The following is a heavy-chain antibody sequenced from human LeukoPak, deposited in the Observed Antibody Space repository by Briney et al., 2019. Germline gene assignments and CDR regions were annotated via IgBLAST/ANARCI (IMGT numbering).Heavy chain of an antibody. CDR1: GYSFTGYY. J-gene: IGHJ6*02. Sequence: WASVKVSCKASGYSFTGYYIHWVRQAPGQGLEWVGRINPKSGGTNYGQKFQGRVTMTRDTSISTAYMELSRLTSDDTAVYYCARDGGYCGSTTCYSRAEYYYYGLDAWGQGTTVTVSS. CDR3: ARDGGYCGSTTCYSRAEYYYYGLDA. V-gene: IGHV1-2*06. CDR2: INPKSGGT. D-gene: IGHD2-2*02.